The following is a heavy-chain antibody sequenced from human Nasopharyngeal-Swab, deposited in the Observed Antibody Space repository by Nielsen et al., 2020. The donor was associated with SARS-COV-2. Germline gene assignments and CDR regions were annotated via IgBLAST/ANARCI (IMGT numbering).Heavy chain of an antibody. D-gene: IGHD6-13*01. CDR3: ARSSSWALEY. CDR2: ISPGDGSST. Sequence: GESLKISCAASGFTFSSYWMHWVRQAPGKGLMDVSYISPGDGSSTNYADSVKGRFTISRDNAKNTLFLQMNTLRAEDTAVYYCARSSSWALEYWGQGTPVTVSA. V-gene: IGHV3-74*01. CDR1: GFTFSSYW. J-gene: IGHJ4*02.